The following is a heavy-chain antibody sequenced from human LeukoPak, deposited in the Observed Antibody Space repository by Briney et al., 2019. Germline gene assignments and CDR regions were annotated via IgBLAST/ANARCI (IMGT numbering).Heavy chain of an antibody. D-gene: IGHD3-22*01. CDR3: ARKYYYDSSGYYYY. V-gene: IGHV1-2*02. J-gene: IGHJ4*02. CDR2: INPNSGGT. Sequence: GASVKVSCKASGYTFTGYYMHWVRQAPGQGLEWMGWINPNSGGTNYAQKFQGRVTMTRDTSISTAYMELSRLRSDDTAAYYCARKYYYDSSGYYYYWGQGTLVTVSS. CDR1: GYTFTGYY.